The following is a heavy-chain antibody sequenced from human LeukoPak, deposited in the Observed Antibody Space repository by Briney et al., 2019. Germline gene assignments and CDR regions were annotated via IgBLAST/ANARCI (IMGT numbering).Heavy chain of an antibody. V-gene: IGHV3-23*01. Sequence: GGSLRLSCAASGFSFNNYAMSWVRQAPGKGLEWVSIITASSGATFYADSVKGRFTISRDISKNTLYLQMNNLRVEDTAVYYCAKGGYDYIEVAYFDFWGQGILVTVSS. D-gene: IGHD5-12*01. J-gene: IGHJ4*02. CDR1: GFSFNNYA. CDR2: ITASSGAT. CDR3: AKGGYDYIEVAYFDF.